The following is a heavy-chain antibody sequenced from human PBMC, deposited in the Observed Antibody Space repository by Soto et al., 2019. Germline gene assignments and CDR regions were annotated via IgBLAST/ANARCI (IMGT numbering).Heavy chain of an antibody. D-gene: IGHD5-12*01. CDR1: GGSISSYY. CDR3: ARSSEGLRLSKYYYYMDV. V-gene: IGHV4-59*01. Sequence: PSETLSLTCTVSGGSISSYYWSWIRQPPGKGLEWIGYIYYSGSTNYNPSLKSRVTITVDTSKNQFSLKLSSVTAADTALYYCARSSEGLRLSKYYYYMDVWGKGTTVTVSS. CDR2: IYYSGST. J-gene: IGHJ6*03.